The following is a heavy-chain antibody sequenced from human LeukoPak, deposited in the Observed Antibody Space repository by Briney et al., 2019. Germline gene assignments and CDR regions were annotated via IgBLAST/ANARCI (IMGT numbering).Heavy chain of an antibody. Sequence: GGSLRLSCAASGFTFSSYSMNWVRQAPGKGLEWVAVIWYDGSNKYYADSVKGRFTISRDNSKNTLYLQMNSLRAEDTAVYYCAKSPGVGATTRGYFDYWGQGTLVTVSS. CDR2: IWYDGSNK. CDR3: AKSPGVGATTRGYFDY. J-gene: IGHJ4*02. D-gene: IGHD1-26*01. V-gene: IGHV3-33*06. CDR1: GFTFSSYS.